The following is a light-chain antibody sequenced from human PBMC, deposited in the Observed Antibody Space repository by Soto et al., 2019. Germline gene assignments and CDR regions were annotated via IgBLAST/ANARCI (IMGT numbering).Light chain of an antibody. V-gene: IGLV2-11*01. CDR2: DVI. Sequence: QSVLTQPRSVSGSPGQSVTISCTGTSSDVGTYTYVSWYQQHPGKAPKLIIYDVIKRPSGVPDRFSGSKSGNTASLTISGLQAEDEADYYCCSYAGSYTNVFGTGTKVPLL. J-gene: IGLJ1*01. CDR1: SSDVGTYTY. CDR3: CSYAGSYTNV.